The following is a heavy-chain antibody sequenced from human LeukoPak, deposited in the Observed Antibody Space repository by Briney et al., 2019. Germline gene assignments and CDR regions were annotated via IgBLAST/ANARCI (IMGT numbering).Heavy chain of an antibody. D-gene: IGHD4-11*01. CDR1: GGSFSGYY. CDR3: ARGLTTVTTNFDY. Sequence: SETLSLTCAVYGGSFSGYYWSWIRQPPGKGLEWIGEINHSGSTNYNPSLKSRVTISVDTSKNQSYQKLSSVTAAETAVYSCARGLTTVTTNFDYWGQGTLVTVSS. CDR2: INHSGST. J-gene: IGHJ4*02. V-gene: IGHV4-34*01.